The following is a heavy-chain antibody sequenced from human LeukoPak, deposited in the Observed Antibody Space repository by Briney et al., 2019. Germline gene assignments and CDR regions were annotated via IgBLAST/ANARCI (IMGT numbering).Heavy chain of an antibody. CDR1: GGSISSGNYY. J-gene: IGHJ4*02. V-gene: IGHV4-61*02. Sequence: SETLSLTCTVSGGSISSGNYYWSWIRQPAGKGLEWIGRIYSSGSTNYNPSLKSRVTISVDTSMNQFSLKLSSVTAADTAVYYCARGAPNCSGGNCYSGVFDYWGQGTLVTVSS. CDR2: IYSSGST. CDR3: ARGAPNCSGGNCYSGVFDY. D-gene: IGHD2-15*01.